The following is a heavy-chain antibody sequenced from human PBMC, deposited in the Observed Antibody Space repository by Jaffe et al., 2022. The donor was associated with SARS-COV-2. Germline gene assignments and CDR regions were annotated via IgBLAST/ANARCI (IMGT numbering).Heavy chain of an antibody. V-gene: IGHV3-64*01. CDR1: GFTFSSYG. J-gene: IGHJ4*02. Sequence: EVQLVESGGGLVQPGGSLRLSCVASGFTFSSYGIHWVRQAPGKGLEYVSSISSDGARTYYVNSVKGRFTISRDNSMNTAYLQLASLRTEDMAVYYCARRSLDRGAPDYWGQGALVSVSS. CDR2: ISSDGART. D-gene: IGHD3-3*01. CDR3: ARRSLDRGAPDY.